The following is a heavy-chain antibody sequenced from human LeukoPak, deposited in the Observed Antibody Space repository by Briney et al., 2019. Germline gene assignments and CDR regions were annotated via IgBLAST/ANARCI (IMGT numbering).Heavy chain of an antibody. CDR3: ARLRARATVTLFDY. CDR2: IYYSGST. CDR1: GGSISSYY. D-gene: IGHD4-17*01. V-gene: IGHV4-59*01. J-gene: IGHJ4*02. Sequence: SETLSLTCTVSGGSISSYYWSWIRQPPGKGLEWIGYIYYSGSTNYNPSLKSRVTISVDTSKNQFSLKLSSVTAADTAVYYCARLRARATVTLFDYWGQGTLVTVSS.